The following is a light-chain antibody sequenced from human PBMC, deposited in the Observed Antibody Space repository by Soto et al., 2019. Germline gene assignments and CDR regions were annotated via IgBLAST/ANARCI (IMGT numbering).Light chain of an antibody. J-gene: IGKJ2*01. CDR2: GAS. CDR1: QSVNNNY. CDR3: QQLGSLPYT. V-gene: IGKV3-20*01. Sequence: EIVLTQSPGTLSLSPGERATLSYRASQSVNNNYLAWYQQKPGQAPRLLINGASSRATGIPDRFSGSGSGTDFTLSISRVEPEDFAVYHCQQLGSLPYTFGQGTNLEIK.